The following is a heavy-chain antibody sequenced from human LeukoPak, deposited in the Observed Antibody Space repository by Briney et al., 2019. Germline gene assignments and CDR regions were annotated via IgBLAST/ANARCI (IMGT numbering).Heavy chain of an antibody. CDR3: ARDCTNGVCPFDY. D-gene: IGHD2-8*01. J-gene: IGHJ4*02. Sequence: SETLSLTCTVSGGSISSYYWSWIRQPPGKGLEWIGYIYYSGSTNYNPSLKSRVTISVDTSKNQFSLKLNSVTAADTAVYYCARDCTNGVCPFDYWGQGTLVTVSS. CDR2: IYYSGST. CDR1: GGSISSYY. V-gene: IGHV4-59*01.